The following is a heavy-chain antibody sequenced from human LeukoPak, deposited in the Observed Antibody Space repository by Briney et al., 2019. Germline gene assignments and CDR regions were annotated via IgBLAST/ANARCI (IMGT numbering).Heavy chain of an antibody. CDR2: IRSETDGGTP. V-gene: IGHV3-15*01. D-gene: IGHD7-27*01. Sequence: TGGSLRLSCAASGFTFSYAWMTWVRQAPGKGLEWVGHIRSETDGGTPDYAAPVKGRFTISRDDSKNTLYLQMNSLRGDDTAVYYCARDGEPRYWGSGYYYGMDVWGQGATVTVSS. CDR1: GFTFSYAW. CDR3: ARDGEPRYWGSGYYYGMDV. J-gene: IGHJ6*02.